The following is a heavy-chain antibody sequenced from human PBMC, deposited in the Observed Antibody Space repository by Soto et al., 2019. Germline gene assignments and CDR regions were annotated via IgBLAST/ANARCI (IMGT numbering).Heavy chain of an antibody. J-gene: IGHJ1*01. CDR1: GFTFSSYG. D-gene: IGHD2-15*01. CDR2: IWYDGSNK. CDR3: ARDMNLGGYCSGGSCYSIPSEYFQH. V-gene: IGHV3-33*01. Sequence: GGSLRLSCAASGFTFSSYGMHWVRQAPGKGLEWVAVIWYDGSNKYYADSVKGRFTISRDNSKNTLYLQMNSLRAEDTAVYYCARDMNLGGYCSGGSCYSIPSEYFQHWGQGTLVTVSS.